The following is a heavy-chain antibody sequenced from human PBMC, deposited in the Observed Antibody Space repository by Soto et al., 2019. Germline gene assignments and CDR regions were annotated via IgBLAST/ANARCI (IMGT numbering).Heavy chain of an antibody. Sequence: GGSLRLSCAASGFDFSVYWMSWVRQAPGKGPEWVANIKFDGSEKQYVDSVKGRFTISRDNVRNSVFLQMDSLRAGDTAVYYCVKDGGYCSSATCYSPRNHYFDAWGQGTLVTVSS. V-gene: IGHV3-7*03. CDR2: IKFDGSEK. CDR3: VKDGGYCSSATCYSPRNHYFDA. D-gene: IGHD2-2*01. J-gene: IGHJ5*02. CDR1: GFDFSVYW.